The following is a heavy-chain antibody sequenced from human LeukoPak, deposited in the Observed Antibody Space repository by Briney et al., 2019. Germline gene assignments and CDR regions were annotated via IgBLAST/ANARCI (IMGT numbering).Heavy chain of an antibody. D-gene: IGHD5-18*01. CDR2: IIPILGIA. CDR1: GGTFSSYA. CDR3: AREAGRAMEYYYYYYGMDV. V-gene: IGHV1-69*04. Sequence: GASVKVSCKASGGTFSSYAISWVRQAPGQGLEWMGRIIPILGIANYAQKFQGRVTITADKSTSTAYMELSSLRSEDTAVYYCAREAGRAMEYYYYYYGMDVWGQGTTVTVSS. J-gene: IGHJ6*02.